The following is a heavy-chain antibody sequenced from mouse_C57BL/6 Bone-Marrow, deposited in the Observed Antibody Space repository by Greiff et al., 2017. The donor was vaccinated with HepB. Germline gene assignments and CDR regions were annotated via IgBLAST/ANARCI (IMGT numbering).Heavy chain of an antibody. CDR3: ARSPLLRDWYFDV. V-gene: IGHV1-59*01. CDR2: IDPSDSYT. Sequence: QVQLQQPGAELVRPGTSVKLSCKASGYTFTSYWMHWVKQRPGQGLEWIGVIDPSDSYTNYNQKFKGKATLTVDTSSSTAYMQLSSLTSEDSAVYYCARSPLLRDWYFDVWGTGTTVTVSS. J-gene: IGHJ1*03. D-gene: IGHD1-2*01. CDR1: GYTFTSYW.